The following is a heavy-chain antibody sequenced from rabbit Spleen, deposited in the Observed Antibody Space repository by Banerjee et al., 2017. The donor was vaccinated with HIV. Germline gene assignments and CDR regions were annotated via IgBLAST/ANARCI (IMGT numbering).Heavy chain of an antibody. D-gene: IGHD1-1*01. J-gene: IGHJ4*01. Sequence: QSLEESGGDLVKPGASLTLTCKASGLDFSSSYWICWVRQAPGKGLEWIACSDAGGSGRTYYANWAKGRFTISKTSSTTVTLQMTSLTVADTATYFCARDLVAVIGWNFSLWGPGTLVTVS. CDR2: SDAGGSGRT. CDR3: ARDLVAVIGWNFSL. CDR1: GLDFSSSYW. V-gene: IGHV1S40*01.